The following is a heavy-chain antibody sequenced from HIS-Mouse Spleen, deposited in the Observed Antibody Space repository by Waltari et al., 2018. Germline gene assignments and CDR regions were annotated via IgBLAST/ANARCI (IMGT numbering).Heavy chain of an antibody. CDR3: ARGHCSGGSCYFDY. V-gene: IGHV1-18*01. J-gene: IGHJ4*02. Sequence: QVQLVQSGAEVKKPGASVKVSCKASGYTFTSYGISWVRQAPGQGLEWMGWISAYNGNKNVAPELQGRVTMHPDTSTSPAYMELRSLRSDDTAVYYCARGHCSGGSCYFDYWGQGTLVTVSS. D-gene: IGHD2-15*01. CDR2: ISAYNGNK. CDR1: GYTFTSYG.